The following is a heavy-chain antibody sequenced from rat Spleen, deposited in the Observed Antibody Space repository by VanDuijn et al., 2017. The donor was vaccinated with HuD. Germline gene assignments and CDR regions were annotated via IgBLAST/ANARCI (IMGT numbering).Heavy chain of an antibody. J-gene: IGHJ3*01. Sequence: VQVVESGGGLVQPKESLKISCAASGFTFSNAAMYWVRQAPGKGLEWVARIRTKPNNYATYYADSVKGRFTISRDDSKSMVYLQMDNLKTEDTAMYYCTADYGYTPFAYWGQGTLVTVSS. CDR3: TADYGYTPFAY. D-gene: IGHD1-4*01. CDR2: IRTKPNNYAT. CDR1: GFTFSNAA. V-gene: IGHV10-5*01.